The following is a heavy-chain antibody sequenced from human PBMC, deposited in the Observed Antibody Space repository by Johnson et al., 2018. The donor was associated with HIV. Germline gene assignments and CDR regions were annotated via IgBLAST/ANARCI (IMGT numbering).Heavy chain of an antibody. CDR3: AIFPGGNGFNI. D-gene: IGHD3-16*01. V-gene: IGHV3-33*01. Sequence: QVQLVESGGGVVQPGRSLRLSCAASGFTFSSYGMHWVRQAPGKGLEWVAVIWYDGSNVYYADSVKGRFIISRDNSKKTLYLQMNSLRVEDTAVYYCAIFPGGNGFNIWGLGTMVTVSS. J-gene: IGHJ3*02. CDR1: GFTFSSYG. CDR2: IWYDGSNV.